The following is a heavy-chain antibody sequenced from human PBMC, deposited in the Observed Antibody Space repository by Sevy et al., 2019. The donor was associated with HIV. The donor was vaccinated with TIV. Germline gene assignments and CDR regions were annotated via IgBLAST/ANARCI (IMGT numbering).Heavy chain of an antibody. CDR3: ARDRTLYYYGSGSYYPDLFDY. D-gene: IGHD3-10*01. CDR2: IKQDGSEK. Sequence: GGSLRLSCAASGFTFSSYWMRWVRQAPGKGLEWVANIKQDGSEKYYVDSVKGRFTISRDNAKNSLYLQMNSLRAEDTAVYYCARDRTLYYYGSGSYYPDLFDYWGQGTLVTVSS. V-gene: IGHV3-7*01. CDR1: GFTFSSYW. J-gene: IGHJ4*02.